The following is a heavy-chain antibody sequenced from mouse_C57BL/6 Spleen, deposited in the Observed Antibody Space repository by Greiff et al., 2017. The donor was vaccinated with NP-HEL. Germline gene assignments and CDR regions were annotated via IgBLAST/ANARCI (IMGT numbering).Heavy chain of an antibody. CDR2: ISDGGSYT. CDR3: ARRPGTPGSYFDV. Sequence: EVQGVESGGSLVKPGGSLKLSCAASGFTFSSYAMSWVRQTPEKRLEWVATISDGGSYTYYPDNVKGRFTISRDNAKNNLYLQMSHLKSEDTAMYYCARRPGTPGSYFDVWGTGTTVTVSS. D-gene: IGHD4-1*01. CDR1: GFTFSSYA. J-gene: IGHJ1*03. V-gene: IGHV5-4*03.